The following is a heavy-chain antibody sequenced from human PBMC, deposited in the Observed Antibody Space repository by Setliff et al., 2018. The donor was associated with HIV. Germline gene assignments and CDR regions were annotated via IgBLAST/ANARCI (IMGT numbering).Heavy chain of an antibody. V-gene: IGHV4-4*02. CDR3: ARGKSGSYDAYEM. Sequence: PSETLSLTCAVSGGSISSSNWWSWVRQPPGKGLEWIGEINHSGSTNYNPSLKSRVTISVDTSKNQYSLKLSSVTAAETAVYYCARGKSGSYDAYEMWGQGTMVTVSS. CDR2: INHSGST. J-gene: IGHJ3*02. D-gene: IGHD5-12*01. CDR1: GGSISSSNW.